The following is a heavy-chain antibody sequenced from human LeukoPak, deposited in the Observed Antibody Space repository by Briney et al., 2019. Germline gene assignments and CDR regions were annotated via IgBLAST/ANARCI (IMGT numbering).Heavy chain of an antibody. V-gene: IGHV3-30*02. CDR2: IRYDGSNK. CDR1: GFTFSSYG. J-gene: IGHJ4*02. CDR3: AKVTITMVRGVHDY. Sequence: GGSLRLSCAASGFTFSSYGMHWVRQAPGKGLEWVAFIRYDGSNKYYADSVKGRLTISRDNSKNTLYLQMNSLRAEDTAVYYCAKVTITMVRGVHDYWGQGTLVTVSS. D-gene: IGHD3-10*01.